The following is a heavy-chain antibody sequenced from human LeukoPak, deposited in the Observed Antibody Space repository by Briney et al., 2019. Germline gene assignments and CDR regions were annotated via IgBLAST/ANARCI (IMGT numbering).Heavy chain of an antibody. V-gene: IGHV3-74*01. J-gene: IGHJ4*02. D-gene: IGHD5-18*01. Sequence: GGSLRLSCAASGFTFSSYWMHWVRQAPGKGLVWVSRINSDGSSTSYADSVKGLFTISRDNAKNTLYLQMNSLRAEDTAVYYCARGGGYSYGPAYYFDYWGQGTLVTVSS. CDR3: ARGGGYSYGPAYYFDY. CDR1: GFTFSSYW. CDR2: INSDGSST.